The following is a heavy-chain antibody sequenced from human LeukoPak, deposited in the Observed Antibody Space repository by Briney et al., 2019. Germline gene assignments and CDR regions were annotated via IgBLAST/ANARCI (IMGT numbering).Heavy chain of an antibody. J-gene: IGHJ4*02. Sequence: GGSLRLSCAASGFTFSSYGMHWVRQAPGKGLEWVAVIWYDGSNKYYADSVKGRFTISRDNSKNTLYLQMNSLGAEDTAVYYCARDQDDSSGYPDYWSQGTLVTVSS. CDR3: ARDQDDSSGYPDY. D-gene: IGHD3-22*01. V-gene: IGHV3-33*01. CDR2: IWYDGSNK. CDR1: GFTFSSYG.